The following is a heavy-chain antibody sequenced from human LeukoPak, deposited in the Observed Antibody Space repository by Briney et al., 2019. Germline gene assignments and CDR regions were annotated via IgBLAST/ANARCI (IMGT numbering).Heavy chain of an antibody. CDR3: ARDQTLVGVSAGDY. J-gene: IGHJ4*02. V-gene: IGHV3-7*01. CDR1: GFTFSRHW. Sequence: GGSLRLSCAASGFTFSRHWMSWVRQAPGKGLEWVANIRQDGNEKSYVDSVKGRFTISRDNAKSSLYLQMNSLRAEDSAVYYCARDQTLVGVSAGDYWGQGTLVTVSS. CDR2: IRQDGNEK. D-gene: IGHD1-26*01.